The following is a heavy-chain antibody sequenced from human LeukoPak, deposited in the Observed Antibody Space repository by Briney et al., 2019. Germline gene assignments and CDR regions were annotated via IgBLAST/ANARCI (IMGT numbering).Heavy chain of an antibody. Sequence: GGSLRLSCAVSGFNFRDHWMDWVRQAPGKGLEWVGHIKNDGSETYYLDSLKGRFTISRDNSKNTLYLQMNSLRAEDTAVYYCAKVGTRGYSYGGTAYWGQGTLVTVSS. CDR2: IKNDGSET. CDR1: GFNFRDHW. J-gene: IGHJ4*02. V-gene: IGHV3-7*03. D-gene: IGHD5-18*01. CDR3: AKVGTRGYSYGGTAY.